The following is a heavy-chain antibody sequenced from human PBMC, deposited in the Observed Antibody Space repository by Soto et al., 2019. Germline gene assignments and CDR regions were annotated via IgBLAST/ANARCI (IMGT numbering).Heavy chain of an antibody. D-gene: IGHD5-12*01. CDR1: GYTFTSYY. Sequence: ASVKVSCKASGYTFTSYYMHWVRQAPGQGLEWMGIINPSGGSTSYAQKFQGRVTMTRDTSTSTVYMELSSLRSEDTAVYYCARDGVISGGYSGYDYTYGMDVWGQGTTVTVSS. V-gene: IGHV1-46*01. CDR2: INPSGGST. CDR3: ARDGVISGGYSGYDYTYGMDV. J-gene: IGHJ6*02.